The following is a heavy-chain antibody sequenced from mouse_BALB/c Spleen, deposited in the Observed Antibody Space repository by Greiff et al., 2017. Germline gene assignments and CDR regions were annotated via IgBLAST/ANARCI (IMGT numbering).Heavy chain of an antibody. CDR2: IWAGGST. V-gene: IGHV2-9*02. CDR3: ARDGGDYDVFAY. CDR1: GFSLTSYG. Sequence: VQGVESGPGLVAPSQSLSITCTVSGFSLTSYGVHWVRQPPGKGLEWLGVIWAGGSTNYNSALMSRLSISKDNSKSQVFLKMNSLQTDDTAMYYCARDGGDYDVFAYWGQGTLVTVSA. J-gene: IGHJ3*01. D-gene: IGHD2-4*01.